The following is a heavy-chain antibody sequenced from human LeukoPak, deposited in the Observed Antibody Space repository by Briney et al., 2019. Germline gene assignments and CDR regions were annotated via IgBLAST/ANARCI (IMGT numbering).Heavy chain of an antibody. V-gene: IGHV3-23*01. J-gene: IGHJ6*03. CDR1: GFTFSSYA. Sequence: GGSLRLSCAASGFTFSSYAMSWVRQAPGKGLEWVSAISGSGGSTYYADSVKGRFTISRDNSKNTLYLQMNSLRAEDTAVYYCAKDRGCSSTSCYYTLYYYYMDVWGKGTTVTVSS. D-gene: IGHD2-2*01. CDR2: ISGSGGST. CDR3: AKDRGCSSTSCYYTLYYYYMDV.